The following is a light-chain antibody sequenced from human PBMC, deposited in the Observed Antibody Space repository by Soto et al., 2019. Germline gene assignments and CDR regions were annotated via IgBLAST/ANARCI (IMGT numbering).Light chain of an antibody. CDR2: GAS. V-gene: IGKV3-15*01. CDR1: QSVRSN. Sequence: EIVMTQSPASLSVSPGERATLSCRASQSVRSNLAWYQQKPGQAPRLLISGASTRAPGIPVRFSGSGSGTEFTLTISSLQSEDFAVYDCQHYNNWSTFGQGTRLEIK. CDR3: QHYNNWST. J-gene: IGKJ5*01.